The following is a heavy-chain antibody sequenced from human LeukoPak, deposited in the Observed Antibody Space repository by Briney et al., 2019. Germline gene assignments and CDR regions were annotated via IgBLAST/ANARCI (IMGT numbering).Heavy chain of an antibody. CDR2: INAGNGNT. Sequence: SVKVSCKASGGTFSSYAISWVRQAPGQGLEWMGWINAGNGNTKYSQEFQGRVTITRDTSASTAYMELSSLRSEDMAVYYCARFDYGSGSYDIWGQGTMVTVSS. V-gene: IGHV1-3*03. CDR1: GGTFSSYA. J-gene: IGHJ3*02. CDR3: ARFDYGSGSYDI. D-gene: IGHD3-10*01.